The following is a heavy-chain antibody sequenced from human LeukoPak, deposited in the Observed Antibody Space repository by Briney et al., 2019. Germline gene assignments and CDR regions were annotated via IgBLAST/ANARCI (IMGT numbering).Heavy chain of an antibody. CDR3: TTNGVYYDFWSGYRDY. CDR1: GFTFTNAW. CDR2: IKSKTDGETT. Sequence: GGSLRLSCAASGFTFTNAWMNWVRQAPGKGLEWVGRIKSKTDGETTDYAAPVKGRFTNSRDDSKNTLYLQMNSLKTEDTAVYYCTTNGVYYDFWSGYRDYWGQGTLVTVSS. J-gene: IGHJ4*02. V-gene: IGHV3-15*07. D-gene: IGHD3-3*01.